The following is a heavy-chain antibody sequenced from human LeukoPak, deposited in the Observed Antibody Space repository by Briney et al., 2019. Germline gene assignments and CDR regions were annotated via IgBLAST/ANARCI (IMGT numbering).Heavy chain of an antibody. CDR3: ARHLTDCSSTTCYLGPYGMDV. CDR2: INHSGST. J-gene: IGHJ6*02. Sequence: KPSETLSLTCAVYGGSFSGYYWSWIRQPPGKGLEWIGEINHSGSTNYNPSLKSRVTISVDTSKNQFSLKLSSVTAADTALYYCARHLTDCSSTTCYLGPYGMDVWGQGTTVTVSS. V-gene: IGHV4-34*01. D-gene: IGHD2-2*01. CDR1: GGSFSGYY.